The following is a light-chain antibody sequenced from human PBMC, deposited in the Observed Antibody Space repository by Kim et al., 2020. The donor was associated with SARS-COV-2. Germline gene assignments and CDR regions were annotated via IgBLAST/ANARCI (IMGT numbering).Light chain of an antibody. V-gene: IGKV3-20*01. J-gene: IGKJ1*01. CDR3: QQYGSSPWT. Sequence: EVVLTQSPGTLSLSPGERGTLSCRASQSVSSGYFAWYQQKPGQAPRLLIYGASSRATGIPDRFSGSGSGTDFTLTISRLGPEDFAVYYCQQYGSSPWTFGQGTKVEIK. CDR1: QSVSSGY. CDR2: GAS.